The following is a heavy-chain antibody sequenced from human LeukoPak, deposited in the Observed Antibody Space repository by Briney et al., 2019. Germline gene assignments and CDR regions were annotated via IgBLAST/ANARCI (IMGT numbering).Heavy chain of an antibody. D-gene: IGHD1-26*01. V-gene: IGHV1-58*01. J-gene: IGHJ6*04. Sequence: GASVKVSCKASGFTFTSSAVQWVRQARGQRLEWIGWIVVGSGNTNYAQKFQERVTITRDMSTSTAYVELSSLRSEDTAVYYCAADMGYYYGMDVWGKGTTVTVSS. CDR1: GFTFTSSA. CDR2: IVVGSGNT. CDR3: AADMGYYYGMDV.